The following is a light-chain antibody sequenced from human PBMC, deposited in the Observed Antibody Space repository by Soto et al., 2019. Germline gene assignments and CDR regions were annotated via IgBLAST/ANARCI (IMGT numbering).Light chain of an antibody. CDR3: QQYGSSVT. V-gene: IGKV3-20*01. J-gene: IGKJ1*01. CDR1: QSIRSN. CDR2: GAS. Sequence: EIVMTQSPATLSASPGERVTLSCRASQSIRSNLAWYQQRPGQAPRLLIYGASNRATGIPDRFSGSGSGTDFTLTISRLEPEDFAVYYCQQYGSSVTFGQGTKV.